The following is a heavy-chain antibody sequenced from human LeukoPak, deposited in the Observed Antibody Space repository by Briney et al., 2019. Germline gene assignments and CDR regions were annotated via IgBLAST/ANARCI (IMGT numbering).Heavy chain of an antibody. J-gene: IGHJ5*02. Sequence: GASVKVSCKASGYTFTSYDINWVRQATGQGLEWMGWMNPNSGNTGYAQKFQGRVTITGNTSISTAYMELSSLRSEDTAVYYCARAEGGDYANWFDPWGQGPRVTVSS. CDR3: ARAEGGDYANWFDP. D-gene: IGHD4-17*01. CDR1: GYTFTSYD. CDR2: MNPNSGNT. V-gene: IGHV1-8*03.